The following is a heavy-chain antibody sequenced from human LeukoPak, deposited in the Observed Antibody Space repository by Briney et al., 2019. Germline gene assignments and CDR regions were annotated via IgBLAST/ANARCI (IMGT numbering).Heavy chain of an antibody. D-gene: IGHD2-21*02. Sequence: PGGSLRLSCAASGFTVSNNYMSWVRQAPGKGLEWVSVIYSGGNTYYADSVKGRFTISRDNSKNTLYLQMNSLRAEDTAVYYCAKDSGHCGGDCYTDYWGQGTLVTVSS. J-gene: IGHJ4*02. CDR2: IYSGGNT. V-gene: IGHV3-53*01. CDR1: GFTVSNNY. CDR3: AKDSGHCGGDCYTDY.